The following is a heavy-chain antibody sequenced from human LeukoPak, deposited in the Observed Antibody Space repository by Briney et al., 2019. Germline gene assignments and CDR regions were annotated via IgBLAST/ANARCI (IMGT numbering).Heavy chain of an antibody. CDR2: IYFSGGT. Sequence: SETLSLTCTVSGGSISSSSYYWGWIRQPPGKGLEWIGSIYFSGGTYYNASLKSRVTISVDTSKNQFSLRLSSVTAADTAVYYCARVTGYMIEDYFDYWGQGTLVTVSS. CDR3: ARVTGYMIEDYFDY. V-gene: IGHV4-39*07. CDR1: GGSISSSSYY. J-gene: IGHJ4*02. D-gene: IGHD3-22*01.